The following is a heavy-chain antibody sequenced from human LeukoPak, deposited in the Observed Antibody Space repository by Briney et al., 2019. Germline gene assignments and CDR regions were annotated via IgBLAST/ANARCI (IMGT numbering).Heavy chain of an antibody. CDR2: IYYSGST. D-gene: IGHD3-10*01. Sequence: SETLSLTCTVSGGSISSGDYYWSWIRQPPGKGLEWIGYIYYSGSTYYNPSLKSRVTISVDTSKNQFSLKLSSATAADTAVYYCAREDMVRGVSPSTDYWGQGTLVTVSS. CDR3: AREDMVRGVSPSTDY. V-gene: IGHV4-30-4*01. J-gene: IGHJ4*02. CDR1: GGSISSGDYY.